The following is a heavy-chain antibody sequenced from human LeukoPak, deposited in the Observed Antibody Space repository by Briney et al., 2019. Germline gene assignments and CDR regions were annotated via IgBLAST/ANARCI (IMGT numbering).Heavy chain of an antibody. J-gene: IGHJ4*02. Sequence: QPGGSLRLSCAASGFTFSSYEMNWVRQAPGKGLEWVSYISSSGSTIYYADSVKGRFTISRDNAKNSLYLQMNSLRAEDTAVYYCARDYGASLEGYSYGDYWGQGTLVTVSS. D-gene: IGHD5-18*01. CDR2: ISSSGSTI. V-gene: IGHV3-48*03. CDR1: GFTFSSYE. CDR3: ARDYGASLEGYSYGDY.